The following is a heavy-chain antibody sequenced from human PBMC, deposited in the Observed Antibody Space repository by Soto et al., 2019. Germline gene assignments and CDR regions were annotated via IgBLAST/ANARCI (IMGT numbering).Heavy chain of an antibody. CDR1: GGSFTGHF. CDR2: VSHSGNT. Sequence: SETLSLTCTVSGGSFTGHFWSCVRQPPWKGLEWIVEVSHSGNTKYYPSLRSRVTLSVDSSKNQISLELTSVTAADTAVYYCARDTAMAHYYYYGMDVWGKGTKVTVSS. J-gene: IGHJ6*04. V-gene: IGHV4-34*01. CDR3: ARDTAMAHYYYYGMDV. D-gene: IGHD5-18*01.